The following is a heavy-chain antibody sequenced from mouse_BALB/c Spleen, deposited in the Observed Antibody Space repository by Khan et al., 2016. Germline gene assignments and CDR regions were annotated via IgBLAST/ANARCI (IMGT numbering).Heavy chain of an antibody. D-gene: IGHD3-3*01. CDR3: ASEAGGRLFDY. CDR2: IRNKANGFTT. Sequence: EVELVESGGGSVQPGGSLRLSCATSGFTFTDYYMNWVRQPPGKALEWLGFIRNKANGFTTEYSASVRGRFTISRDTFQSILYLQMNTLRAEDSGTYDCASEAGGRLFDYWGQGTALTVSS. J-gene: IGHJ2*01. CDR1: GFTFTDYY. V-gene: IGHV7-3*02.